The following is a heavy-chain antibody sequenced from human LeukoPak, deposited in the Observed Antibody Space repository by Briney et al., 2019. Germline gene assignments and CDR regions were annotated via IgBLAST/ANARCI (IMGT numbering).Heavy chain of an antibody. V-gene: IGHV4-59*01. J-gene: IGHJ4*02. CDR2: MFDSGRT. CDR1: GGSIRSYY. D-gene: IGHD4-17*01. Sequence: PSETLSLTCSVSGGSIRSYYWSWIRQPPGKGLEWLGYMFDSGRTKYNPSLRNRVTISGDTSKNQVSLRLSSVTAADTAVYYCARCRDEFGDYGFDFWGQGALVTVSS. CDR3: ARCRDEFGDYGFDF.